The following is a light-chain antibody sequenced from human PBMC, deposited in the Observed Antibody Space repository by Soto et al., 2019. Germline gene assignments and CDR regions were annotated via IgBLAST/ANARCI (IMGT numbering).Light chain of an antibody. CDR3: QQYHEWPLS. Sequence: ELVLTQFPATLSVSPSERFSLPCRASQNVRTNLAWYQQKPGQPPRLLMYGASTRATGVPVSFSVSGSGTEFILTISSLQSEDFAIYYCQQYHEWPLSFGGGSMVDVK. CDR1: QNVRTN. CDR2: GAS. V-gene: IGKV3-15*01. J-gene: IGKJ4*01.